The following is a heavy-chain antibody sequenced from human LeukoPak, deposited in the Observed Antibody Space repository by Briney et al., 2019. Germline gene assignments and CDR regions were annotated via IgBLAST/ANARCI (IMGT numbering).Heavy chain of an antibody. CDR3: ATQYSSSWYPRSDAFDI. CDR1: GFTFSSYW. D-gene: IGHD6-13*01. Sequence: GGSLRLSCAASGFTFSSYWMHWVRQAPGKGLVWVSRINTDGSSTSYADSVKGRFTISRDNAKNTLYLQMNSLRAEDTAVYYCATQYSSSWYPRSDAFDIWGQGTMVTVSS. J-gene: IGHJ3*02. V-gene: IGHV3-74*01. CDR2: INTDGSST.